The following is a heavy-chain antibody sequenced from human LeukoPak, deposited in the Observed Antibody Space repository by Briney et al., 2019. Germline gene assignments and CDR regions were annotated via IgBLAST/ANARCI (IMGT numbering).Heavy chain of an antibody. CDR3: ARLWGGVTIFDY. CDR2: MKVDGSDI. V-gene: IGHV3-7*01. Sequence: PGGSLRLSCAASGFTFTNDFLTWVRQAPGKGLEWVANMKVDGSDIHYVDSVKGRFTVSRDNAENSLYLQTNSLRVDDTAFYCARLWGGVTIFDYWGQGTLVTVSS. J-gene: IGHJ4*02. D-gene: IGHD3-16*01. CDR1: GFTFTNDF.